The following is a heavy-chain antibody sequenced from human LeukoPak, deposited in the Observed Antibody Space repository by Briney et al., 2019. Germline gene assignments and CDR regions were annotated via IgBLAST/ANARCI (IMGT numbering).Heavy chain of an antibody. CDR1: GGSISSGGYY. J-gene: IGHJ4*02. V-gene: IGHV4-31*03. CDR2: IYYSGST. Sequence: SSETLSLTCTVSGGSISSGGYYWSWIRQHPGKGLEWIGYIYYSGSTYYNPSLKSRVTISVDTSKNQFSLKLSSVTAADTAVYYCARGFVPLYCSSTSCYPYYFDYWGQGTLVTVSS. CDR3: ARGFVPLYCSSTSCYPYYFDY. D-gene: IGHD2-2*01.